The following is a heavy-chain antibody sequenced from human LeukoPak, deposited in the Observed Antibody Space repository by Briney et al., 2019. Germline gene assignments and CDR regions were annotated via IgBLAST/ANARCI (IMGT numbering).Heavy chain of an antibody. CDR1: GYTFTSYG. D-gene: IGHD6-13*01. J-gene: IGHJ5*02. Sequence: GASVNVSCKASGYTFTSYGISWVRLAPGQGLEWMGWISAYNGNTNSAQKLQGRVTMTPDTSTSTAYMELRSLRSDDTAVYYCARDPGYSSSPFFDPWGQGTLVTVSS. V-gene: IGHV1-18*01. CDR3: ARDPGYSSSPFFDP. CDR2: ISAYNGNT.